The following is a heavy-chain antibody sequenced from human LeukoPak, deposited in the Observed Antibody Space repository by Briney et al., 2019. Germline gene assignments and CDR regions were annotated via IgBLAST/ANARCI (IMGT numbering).Heavy chain of an antibody. J-gene: IGHJ4*02. D-gene: IGHD2-8*01. CDR1: GFTFSSYE. Sequence: GGSLRLSCAASGFTFSSYEMNWVRQAPGKGLEWVSYISSSGSTIYYADSVKGRFTISRDNSKNTLYLQMNSLRAEDTAVYYCAKDIVLGYWGQGTLVTVSS. CDR3: AKDIVLGY. CDR2: ISSSGSTI. V-gene: IGHV3-48*03.